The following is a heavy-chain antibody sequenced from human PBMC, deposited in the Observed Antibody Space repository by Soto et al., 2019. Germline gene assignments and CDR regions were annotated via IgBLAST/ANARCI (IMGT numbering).Heavy chain of an antibody. CDR2: IDNAGTDS. CDR1: GFTLSGRS. D-gene: IGHD1-26*01. V-gene: IGHV3-74*01. Sequence: EVQLVESGGGLVQPGGSLRLSCAASGFTLSGRSMHWVRQAPGKGLVWVSGIDNAGTDSTYADSVKGRFTSSRDNAKNMLYLQMNSLRVEGTAVYYCARGGVGPDVWGKGTTVTVSS. CDR3: ARGGVGPDV. J-gene: IGHJ6*03.